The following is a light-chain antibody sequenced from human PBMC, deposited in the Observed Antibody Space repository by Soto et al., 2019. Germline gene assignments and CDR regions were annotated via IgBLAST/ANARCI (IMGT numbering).Light chain of an antibody. CDR3: QQYYSTPWT. J-gene: IGKJ1*01. Sequence: DIVMTRSPDSLAVSLGERATINCKSSQSVLYSADNKNYLAWYQQKPGQPPKLLIYWASTRESGVPDRFSGSGSGTDFTLTISSLQAEDVAVYYCQQYYSTPWTFGQGTNVEIK. CDR1: QSVLYSADNKNY. CDR2: WAS. V-gene: IGKV4-1*01.